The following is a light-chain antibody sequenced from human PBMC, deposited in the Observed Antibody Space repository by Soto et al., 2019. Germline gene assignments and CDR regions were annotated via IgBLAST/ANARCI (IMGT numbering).Light chain of an antibody. CDR1: SSDIGGYND. Sequence: QSALTKPASVSGSPGQSITISCTATSSDIGGYNDVSWYQQHPGKAPKLMIYDVFNRPSGVSNRFSASKSGNTASLTISGLQAEDEADYYCTSYTSSSTLVVFGGGTKLTVL. CDR2: DVF. CDR3: TSYTSSSTLVV. J-gene: IGLJ2*01. V-gene: IGLV2-14*01.